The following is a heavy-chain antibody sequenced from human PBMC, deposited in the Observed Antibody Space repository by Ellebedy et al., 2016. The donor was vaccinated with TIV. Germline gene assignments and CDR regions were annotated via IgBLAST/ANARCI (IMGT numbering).Heavy chain of an antibody. Sequence: MPSETLSLTCAVSGGSISSSNWWSWVRQPPGKGLEWIGEIYHSGSTNYNPSLKSRVTISVDKSKNQFSLKLSSVTAADTAVYYCARVEAAAGWSWFDPWGQGTLVTVSS. CDR1: GGSISSSNW. CDR3: ARVEAAAGWSWFDP. V-gene: IGHV4-4*02. CDR2: IYHSGST. D-gene: IGHD6-13*01. J-gene: IGHJ5*02.